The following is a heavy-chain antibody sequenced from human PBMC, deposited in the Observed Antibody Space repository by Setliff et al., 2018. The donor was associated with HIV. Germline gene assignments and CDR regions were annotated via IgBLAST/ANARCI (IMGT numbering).Heavy chain of an antibody. V-gene: IGHV4-34*01. CDR1: GGSFSGYY. Sequence: SETLSLTCAVYGGSFSGYYWSWIRQPPGKGLEWIGEINHSGSTNYNPSLKSRVTISVDTSKNQFSVKLTSVTAADTAVYYCARVSMVRGVIHYYNYGMDVWGQGTTVTVLL. CDR2: INHSGST. J-gene: IGHJ6*02. D-gene: IGHD3-10*01. CDR3: ARVSMVRGVIHYYNYGMDV.